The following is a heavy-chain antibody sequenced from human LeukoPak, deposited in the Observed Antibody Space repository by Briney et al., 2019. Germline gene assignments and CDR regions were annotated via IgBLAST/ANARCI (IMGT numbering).Heavy chain of an antibody. CDR2: ISSSSGSI. CDR3: AKDVIVRDNAAAGNHAFDI. V-gene: IGHV3-48*01. J-gene: IGHJ3*02. Sequence: GGSLRLSCAASGFTFSSYSLNWVRQAPGKGLEWISYISSSSGSIYYADSVNGRFTISRDNAKNSLYLQMNSLRAEDTALYFCAKDVIVRDNAAAGNHAFDIWSRGTMVTVSS. CDR1: GFTFSSYS. D-gene: IGHD6-13*01.